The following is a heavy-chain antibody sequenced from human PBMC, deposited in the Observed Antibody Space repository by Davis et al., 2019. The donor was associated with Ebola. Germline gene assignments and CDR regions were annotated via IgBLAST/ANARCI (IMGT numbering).Heavy chain of an antibody. Sequence: KVSCKGSGYSFTSYWIGWVRQMPGKGLEWMGIIYPGDSDTRYSPSFQGQVTISADKSISTAYLQWSSLKASDTAMYYCARGTIFGSYYYYGMDVWGQGTTVTVSS. D-gene: IGHD3-3*01. CDR1: GYSFTSYW. J-gene: IGHJ6*02. V-gene: IGHV5-51*01. CDR2: IYPGDSDT. CDR3: ARGTIFGSYYYYGMDV.